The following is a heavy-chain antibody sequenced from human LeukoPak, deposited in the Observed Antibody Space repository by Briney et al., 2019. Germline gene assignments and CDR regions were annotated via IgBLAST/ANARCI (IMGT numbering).Heavy chain of an antibody. CDR1: GYTFTNFG. CDR2: ISAYNGNT. V-gene: IGHV1-18*01. D-gene: IGHD3-3*01. Sequence: GASVKVSCKASGYTFTNFGISWVRQAPGQGLEWMGWISAYNGNTNYAQEFQGRVTMTTDASTSTAYMELRSLRSDDTAVYYCARDDSPNYDFWSGYYRAASYNWFDPWGQGTLVTVSS. CDR3: ARDDSPNYDFWSGYYRAASYNWFDP. J-gene: IGHJ5*02.